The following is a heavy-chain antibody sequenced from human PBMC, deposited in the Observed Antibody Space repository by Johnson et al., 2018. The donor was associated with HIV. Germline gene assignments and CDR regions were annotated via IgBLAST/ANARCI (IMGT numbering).Heavy chain of an antibody. V-gene: IGHV3-7*01. D-gene: IGHD2-2*01. CDR1: GLTFSSYW. CDR2: IKQDGSEK. Sequence: VLLVESGGGLVQPGGSLRLSCVASGLTFSSYWMSWVRQAPGKGLEWVANIKQDGSEKYYVDSARGRFTISRDNAKNSLYLQMSSLRAEDTAVYYCATDIVVVLALGGDAFDIWGQGTMVIVSS. CDR3: ATDIVVVLALGGDAFDI. J-gene: IGHJ3*02.